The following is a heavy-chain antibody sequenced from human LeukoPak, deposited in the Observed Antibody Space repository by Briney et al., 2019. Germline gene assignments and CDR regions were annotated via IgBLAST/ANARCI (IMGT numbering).Heavy chain of an antibody. V-gene: IGHV4-59*12. Sequence: SETLSLTCTVSGGSISSYYWSWIRQPPGKGLEWIGYIYYSGSTNYNPSLKSRVTISVDTSKNQFSLKLSSVTAADTAVYYCARRVSSRRWFDPWGQGTLVTVSS. D-gene: IGHD2-15*01. CDR3: ARRVSSRRWFDP. CDR1: GGSISSYY. CDR2: IYYSGST. J-gene: IGHJ5*02.